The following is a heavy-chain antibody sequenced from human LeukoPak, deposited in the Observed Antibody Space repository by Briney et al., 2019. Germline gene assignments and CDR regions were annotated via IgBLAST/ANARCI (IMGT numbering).Heavy chain of an antibody. CDR1: GFSFSTDG. V-gene: IGHV3-23*01. CDR3: AKDDAWLRFGE. D-gene: IGHD3-10*01. CDR2: ILGLGGASRT. Sequence: PGGSLRLSCSASGFSFSTDGMSWVRQAPGKGLEWVSGILGLGGASRTYYADSVKGRFTISRDNSKNTLYLEVISLTAEDTAVYYCAKDDAWLRFGEWSQGTLVTVSS. J-gene: IGHJ4*02.